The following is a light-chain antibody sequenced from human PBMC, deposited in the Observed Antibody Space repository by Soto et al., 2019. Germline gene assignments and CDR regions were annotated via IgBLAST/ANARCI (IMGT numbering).Light chain of an antibody. CDR1: QSVGTF. V-gene: IGKV3-11*01. Sequence: EVVLTQSPATLSLSPGERATLSCRASQSVGTFLAWYQLKSGQAPRIIIYDASNKALGVPGRFSGTGSGTDFALTISSLDPEDSAVYYCPHRTNRPRTFGQGTKLDIK. CDR2: DAS. CDR3: PHRTNRPRT. J-gene: IGKJ2*01.